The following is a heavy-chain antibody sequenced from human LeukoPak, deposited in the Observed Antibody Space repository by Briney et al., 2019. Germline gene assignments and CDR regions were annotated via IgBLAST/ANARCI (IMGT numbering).Heavy chain of an antibody. CDR3: AKRYYDSSGLGGPWFDP. D-gene: IGHD3-22*01. Sequence: SGGSLRLSCAASGFTFSSYGMHWVRQAPGKGLEWVAVISYDGSNKYYADSVKGRFTISRDNSKNTLYLQMNSLRAEDTAVYYCAKRYYDSSGLGGPWFDPWGQGTLVTVSS. CDR1: GFTFSSYG. CDR2: ISYDGSNK. J-gene: IGHJ5*02. V-gene: IGHV3-30*18.